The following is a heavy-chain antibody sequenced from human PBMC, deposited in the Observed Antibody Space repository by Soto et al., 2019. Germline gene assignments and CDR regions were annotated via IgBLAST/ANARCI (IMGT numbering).Heavy chain of an antibody. CDR2: VYYSGGT. J-gene: IGHJ4*02. V-gene: IGHV4-39*01. D-gene: IGHD2-15*01. Sequence: PQNLRLPCDVSGDSIDNTPSSYALVCLPPRRRLEFLGSVYYSGGTYYNPSLNSRGTVSVDTSKNQVSPRVRSVTVAETAMYYCVRVVEAATRHTDFDSWGQGIVVTVS. CDR3: VRVVEAATRHTDFDS. CDR1: GDSIDNTPSS.